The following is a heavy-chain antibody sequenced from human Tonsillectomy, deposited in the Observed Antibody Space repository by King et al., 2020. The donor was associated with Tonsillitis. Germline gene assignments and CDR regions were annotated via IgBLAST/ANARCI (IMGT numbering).Heavy chain of an antibody. CDR3: AREPARITIFGVVSRTDAFDI. Sequence: LQLQESGPGLVKPSQTLSLTCTVSGGSISSGSYYWSWIRQPAGKGLEWIGRIYTSGSTNYNPSLKSRVTMSVDTSKNQFSLKLSSVTAADTAGYYCAREPARITIFGVVSRTDAFDIWGQGTMVTVSS. D-gene: IGHD3-3*01. J-gene: IGHJ3*02. V-gene: IGHV4-61*02. CDR2: IYTSGST. CDR1: GGSISSGSYY.